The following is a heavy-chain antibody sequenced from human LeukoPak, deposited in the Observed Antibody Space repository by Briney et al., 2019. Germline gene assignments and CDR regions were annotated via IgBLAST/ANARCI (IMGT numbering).Heavy chain of an antibody. Sequence: ASVKVSCKVSGYTLTELSMHWVRQAPGKGLEWMGGFDPEDGKTIYAQKFQGRVTMTEDTSTDTAYMELSSLRSEDTAVYYCATDRRKKGGVVPAAYFDYWGQGTLVTVSS. J-gene: IGHJ4*02. D-gene: IGHD2-2*01. CDR3: ATDRRKKGGVVPAAYFDY. CDR1: GYTLTELS. V-gene: IGHV1-24*01. CDR2: FDPEDGKT.